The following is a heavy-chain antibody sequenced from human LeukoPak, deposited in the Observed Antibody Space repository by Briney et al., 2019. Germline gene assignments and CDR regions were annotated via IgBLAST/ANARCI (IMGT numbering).Heavy chain of an antibody. V-gene: IGHV4-30-4*07. CDR2: MFYTGNA. CDR3: ARGAGSTISNDAFDM. D-gene: IGHD5-24*01. J-gene: IGHJ3*02. CDR1: GGSISSGSYS. Sequence: SQTLSLTCAVSGGSISSGSYSWSWIRQPPGKGLEWIGYMFYTGNAYYNPSLKSRVTISVDTSKNQFSLKLSSVTAADTAVYYCARGAGSTISNDAFDMWGQGTMVSVSS.